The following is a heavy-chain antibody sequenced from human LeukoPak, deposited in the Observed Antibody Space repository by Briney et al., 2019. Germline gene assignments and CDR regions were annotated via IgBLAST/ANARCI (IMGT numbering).Heavy chain of an antibody. CDR3: ARRRYCSSTSCHPLDY. Sequence: GGSLRLSCAASGFTFSSYSMNWVRQAPGKGLEWVSSISSSSSYIYYADSVKGRFTISRDNAKNSLYLQMNSLRAEDTAVYYCARRRYCSSTSCHPLDYWGQGTLVTVSS. J-gene: IGHJ4*02. CDR1: GFTFSSYS. V-gene: IGHV3-21*01. CDR2: ISSSSSYI. D-gene: IGHD2-2*01.